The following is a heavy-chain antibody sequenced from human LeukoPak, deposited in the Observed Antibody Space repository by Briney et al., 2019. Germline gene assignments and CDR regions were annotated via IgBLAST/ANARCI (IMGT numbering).Heavy chain of an antibody. CDR3: ARDGAGYCSGGSCSAYCGGDCSGAFDI. D-gene: IGHD2-15*01. V-gene: IGHV3-23*01. CDR1: GFTFSSYA. Sequence: GGSLRLSCAASGFTFSSYAMSWVCQAPGKGLEWISAISGSGGSTYYADLGKGRFTISRVHSKNTLYLQMNSLRAEDTAVYYCARDGAGYCSGGSCSAYCGGDCSGAFDIWGQGTMVTVSS. CDR2: ISGSGGST. J-gene: IGHJ3*02.